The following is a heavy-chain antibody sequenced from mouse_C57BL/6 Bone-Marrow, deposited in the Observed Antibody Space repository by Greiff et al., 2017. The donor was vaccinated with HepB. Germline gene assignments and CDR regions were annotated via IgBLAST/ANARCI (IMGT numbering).Heavy chain of an antibody. CDR1: GIDFSRYW. D-gene: IGHD1-1*01. V-gene: IGHV4-1*01. J-gene: IGHJ3*01. CDR2: INPDSSTI. CDR3: ARHNYGSSHFAY. Sequence: EVKLLESGGGLVQPGGSLKLSCAASGIDFSRYWMSWVRRAPGKGLEWIGEINPDSSTINYAPSLMDKFIISRDNAKNTLYLQMSKVRSEDTALYYCARHNYGSSHFAYWGQGTLVTVSA.